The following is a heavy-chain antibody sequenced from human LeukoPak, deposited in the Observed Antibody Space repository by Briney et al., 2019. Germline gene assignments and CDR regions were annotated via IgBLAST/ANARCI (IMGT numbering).Heavy chain of an antibody. V-gene: IGHV4-34*01. CDR2: VNDSGGT. CDR3: ASRSSGWFFEH. J-gene: IGHJ4*02. D-gene: IGHD6-19*01. CDR1: IDSFTNYY. Sequence: SETLSLTCAVYIDSFTNYYWNWIRQTPGKGLEWIGEVNDSGGTNINPSLRSRVILSVDTSKNQFSLKLNSVTAADTAVYYCASRSSGWFFEHWGQGNLVTVSS.